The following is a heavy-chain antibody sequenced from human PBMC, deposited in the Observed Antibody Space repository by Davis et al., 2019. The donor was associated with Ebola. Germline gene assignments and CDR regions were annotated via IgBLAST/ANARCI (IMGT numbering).Heavy chain of an antibody. Sequence: ASVKVSCKASGYTFTGYYIHWVRQAPGQGLEWMGWISAYNGNTNYAQKLQGRVTMTTDTSTSTAYMELRSLRSDDTAVYYCARDSWSSLEYFQHWGQGTLVTVSS. D-gene: IGHD2-15*01. J-gene: IGHJ1*01. CDR3: ARDSWSSLEYFQH. CDR2: ISAYNGNT. V-gene: IGHV1-18*04. CDR1: GYTFTGYY.